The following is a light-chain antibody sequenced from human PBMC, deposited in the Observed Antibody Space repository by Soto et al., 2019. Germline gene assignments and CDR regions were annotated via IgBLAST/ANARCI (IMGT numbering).Light chain of an antibody. J-gene: IGLJ2*01. CDR3: AAWDDSLNVA. V-gene: IGLV1-44*01. CDR2: SDD. CDR1: TSNIGSNT. Sequence: QSVLTQPPSASGTPGQRVTISCSGSTSNIGSNTVHWYQQLPGTAPKLLIYSDDQRPSGVPDRFSGSKSGTSASLAISGLQSADEADYYCAAWDDSLNVAFGGGTKLTVL.